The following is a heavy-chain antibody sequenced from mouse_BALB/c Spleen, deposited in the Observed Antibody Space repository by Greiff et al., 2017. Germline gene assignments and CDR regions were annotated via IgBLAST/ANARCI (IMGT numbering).Heavy chain of an antibody. D-gene: IGHD3-1*01. CDR2: IYPGDGDT. CDR1: GYAFSSYW. J-gene: IGHJ4*01. CDR3: ARRAGMGAMDY. Sequence: VKLQESGAELVRPGSSVKISCKASGYAFSSYWMNWVKQRPGQGLEWIGQIYPGDGDTNYNGKFKGKATLTADKSSSTAYMQLSSLTSEDSAVYFCARRAGMGAMDYWGQGTSVTVSS. V-gene: IGHV1-80*01.